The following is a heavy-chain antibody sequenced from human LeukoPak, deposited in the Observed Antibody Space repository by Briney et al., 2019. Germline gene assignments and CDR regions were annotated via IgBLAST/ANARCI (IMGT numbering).Heavy chain of an antibody. CDR1: GFTFSSYW. CDR2: IRQDGSEK. CDR3: ARDGCSTSRCYHGVGAFDV. V-gene: IGHV3-7*01. J-gene: IGHJ3*01. D-gene: IGHD2-2*01. Sequence: GGSLRLPCAASGFTFSSYWMNWVRQAPGKGLEWVANIRQDGSEKYYVDSVKGRFTISRDNAKNSLSLQMNSLRAEDTAVYYCARDGCSTSRCYHGVGAFDVWGQGPMVTASS.